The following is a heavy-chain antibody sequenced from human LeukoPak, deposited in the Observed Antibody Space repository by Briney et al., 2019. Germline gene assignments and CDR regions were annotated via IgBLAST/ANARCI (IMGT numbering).Heavy chain of an antibody. CDR1: GFTFSSYV. CDR3: AKGRPYGDYVSDFDY. CDR2: ISASGATT. J-gene: IGHJ4*02. D-gene: IGHD4-17*01. V-gene: IGHV3-23*01. Sequence: GGSLRLSCAASGFTFSSYVMSWVRQTPGKGLEWVSYISASGATTYFADSVKGRFTIFRDNSKNTLYLQMNSLRAEDTAVYYCAKGRPYGDYVSDFDYWGQGTLVTVSS.